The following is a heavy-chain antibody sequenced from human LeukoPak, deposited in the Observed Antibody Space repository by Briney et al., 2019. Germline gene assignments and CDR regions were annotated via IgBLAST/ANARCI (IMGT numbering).Heavy chain of an antibody. CDR3: ARIGYSYRPLGYYYYMDV. CDR2: IKQDGSEK. CDR1: GFTFTSYW. V-gene: IGHV3-7*01. J-gene: IGHJ6*03. D-gene: IGHD5-18*01. Sequence: GGSLRLSCAAPGFTFTSYWMTWVRQAPGKGLEWVANIKQDGSEKYYVDSVKGRFTISRDNAKNSLYLQMNSLRAEDTAVYYCARIGYSYRPLGYYYYMDVWGKGTTVTISS.